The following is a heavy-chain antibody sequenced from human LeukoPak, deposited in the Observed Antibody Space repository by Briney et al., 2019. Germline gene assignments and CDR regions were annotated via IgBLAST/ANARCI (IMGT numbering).Heavy chain of an antibody. CDR2: ISAYNGNT. V-gene: IGHV1-18*01. J-gene: IGHJ4*02. CDR3: AKDQISGDYVWGSYRYTGHFDY. D-gene: IGHD3-16*02. CDR1: GYTFTSYG. Sequence: ASVKVSCKASGYTFTSYGISWVRQAPGQGLEWMGWISAYNGNTNYAQKLQGRVTMTTDTSTSTAYMELRSLRSDDTAVYYCAKDQISGDYVWGSYRYTGHFDYWGQGTLVTVSS.